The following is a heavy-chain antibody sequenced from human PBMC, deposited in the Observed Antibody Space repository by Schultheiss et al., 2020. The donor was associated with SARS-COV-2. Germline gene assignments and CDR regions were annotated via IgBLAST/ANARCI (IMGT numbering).Heavy chain of an antibody. CDR2: ISSNGGST. CDR1: GFTFSSYA. D-gene: IGHD3-3*01. Sequence: GGSLRLSCSASGFTFSSYAMHWVRQAPGKGLEYVSAISSNGGSTYYADSVKGRFTISRDNSKNTLYLQMNSLRAEDTALYYCAKASFSGITIFGVIIINPFDYWGQGTLVTVSS. CDR3: AKASFSGITIFGVIIINPFDY. V-gene: IGHV3-64*04. J-gene: IGHJ4*02.